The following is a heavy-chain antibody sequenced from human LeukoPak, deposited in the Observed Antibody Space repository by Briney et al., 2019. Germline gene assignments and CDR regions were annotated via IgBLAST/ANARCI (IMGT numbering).Heavy chain of an antibody. CDR2: ISAYNGNT. CDR3: AREYGSGSYTGIDY. V-gene: IGHV1-18*01. J-gene: IGHJ4*02. Sequence: ASVKVSCKASGYTFTSYGISWVRQAPGQGLEWMGWISAYNGNTNYAQKLQGRVTMTTDTSTSTAYTELRSLRSDDTAVYYCAREYGSGSYTGIDYWGQGTLVTVSS. CDR1: GYTFTSYG. D-gene: IGHD3-10*01.